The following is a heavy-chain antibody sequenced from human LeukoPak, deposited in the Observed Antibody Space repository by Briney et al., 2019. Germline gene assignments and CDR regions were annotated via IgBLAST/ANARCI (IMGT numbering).Heavy chain of an antibody. CDR3: ARDSSSADAFDI. CDR2: ISSSSYI. D-gene: IGHD6-6*01. CDR1: GFTFSSYS. Sequence: GGSLRLSCAASGFTFSSYSMNWVRQAPGKGLEWVSSISSSSYIYYADSVKGRFTISRDNAKNSLYLQMNSLRAKDTAVYYCARDSSSADAFDIWGQGTMVTVSS. J-gene: IGHJ3*02. V-gene: IGHV3-21*01.